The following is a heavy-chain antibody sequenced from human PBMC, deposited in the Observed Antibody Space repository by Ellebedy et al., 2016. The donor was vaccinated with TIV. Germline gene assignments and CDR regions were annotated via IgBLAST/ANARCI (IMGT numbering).Heavy chain of an antibody. D-gene: IGHD3-22*01. CDR3: ASDYDSSGYYADYYYGMDV. V-gene: IGHV1-69*13. J-gene: IGHJ6*02. Sequence: SVKVSXXASGGTFSSYAISWVRQAPGQGLEWMGGIIPIFGTANYAQKFQGRVTITADESTSTAYMELSSLRSEDTAVYYCASDYDSSGYYADYYYGMDVWGQGTTVTVSS. CDR2: IIPIFGTA. CDR1: GGTFSSYA.